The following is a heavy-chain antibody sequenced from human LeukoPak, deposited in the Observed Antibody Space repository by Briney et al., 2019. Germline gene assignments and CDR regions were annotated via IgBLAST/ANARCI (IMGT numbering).Heavy chain of an antibody. Sequence: PGGSLRLSCAASGFTFSSYAMSWVRQAPGKGLEWVSAISGSGGSTYYAASVKGRFTISRDNSKNTLYLQMNSLRAEDTAVYYCATNSYYYDSSGVFDYWGQGTLVTISS. CDR2: ISGSGGST. CDR3: ATNSYYYDSSGVFDY. J-gene: IGHJ4*02. D-gene: IGHD3-22*01. V-gene: IGHV3-23*01. CDR1: GFTFSSYA.